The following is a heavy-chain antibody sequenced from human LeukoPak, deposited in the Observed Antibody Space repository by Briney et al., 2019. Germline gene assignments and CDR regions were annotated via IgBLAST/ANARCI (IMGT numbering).Heavy chain of an antibody. D-gene: IGHD3-10*01. CDR3: ARDNEASGSGRKFDY. Sequence: PSETLSLTCGVYGGSFSGNYWSWIRQPPGKGLEWIGEINHSGSTKYNPSLKSRVTISLDTSKNQFSLKVSSVTATDTAVYYCARDNEASGSGRKFDYWGQGTLVTVSS. CDR1: GGSFSGNY. V-gene: IGHV4-34*01. CDR2: INHSGST. J-gene: IGHJ4*02.